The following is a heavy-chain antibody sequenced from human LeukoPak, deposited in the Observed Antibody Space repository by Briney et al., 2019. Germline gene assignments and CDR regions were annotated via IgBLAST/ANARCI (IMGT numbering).Heavy chain of an antibody. V-gene: IGHV3-23*01. D-gene: IGHD3-22*01. CDR3: AKSPWYYYDSSGYYSFGY. Sequence: GGSLRLSCAASGFTFSSYAMSWLRQAPGKGLEWGSAISGSGGSTYYADSVKGRFTIARDNSKNTLYLQMDSLRAEDTAVYYCAKSPWYYYDSSGYYSFGYWGQGTLVTVSS. J-gene: IGHJ4*02. CDR1: GFTFSSYA. CDR2: ISGSGGST.